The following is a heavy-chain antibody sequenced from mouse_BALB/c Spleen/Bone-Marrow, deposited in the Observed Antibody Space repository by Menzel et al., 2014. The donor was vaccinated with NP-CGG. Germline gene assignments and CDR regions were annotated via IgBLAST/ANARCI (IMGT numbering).Heavy chain of an antibody. Sequence: EVKVEESGPGLVKPSQSLSLTCTVTGYSITSDYAWNWIRQFPGNKLEWMGYISYSGSTSYNPSLKSRISITRDTSKNQFVLQLNSVTTEDTATYYCARKDYYGSSNFDYWGQGTTLTVSS. J-gene: IGHJ2*01. CDR3: ARKDYYGSSNFDY. CDR2: ISYSGST. V-gene: IGHV3-2*02. D-gene: IGHD1-1*01. CDR1: GYSITSDYA.